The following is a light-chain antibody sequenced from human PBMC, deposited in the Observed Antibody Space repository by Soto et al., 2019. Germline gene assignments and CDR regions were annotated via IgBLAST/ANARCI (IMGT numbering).Light chain of an antibody. CDR3: SSYSTISTYV. J-gene: IGLJ1*01. CDR2: DVS. V-gene: IGLV2-14*01. Sequence: QSALTQPASVSGSPGQSLTISCTGTSSDVGGYNFVSWYQQHPGKAPKFIIYDVSNRPSGVSNRFSGSKSGNTASLTISGLQAEDEADYYCSSYSTISTYVFGTGTKVTVL. CDR1: SSDVGGYNF.